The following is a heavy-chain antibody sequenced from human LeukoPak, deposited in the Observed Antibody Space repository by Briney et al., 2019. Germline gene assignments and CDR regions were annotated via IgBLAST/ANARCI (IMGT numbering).Heavy chain of an antibody. CDR3: AKGTLEWLEDAWYFDL. CDR2: ISGSGGST. V-gene: IGHV3-23*01. J-gene: IGHJ2*01. CDR1: GVTFSSYA. D-gene: IGHD3-3*01. Sequence: PGGSLRLSCAASGVTFSSYAMSWVRQAPGKGLEWVSAISGSGGSTYYADSVKGRFTISRDNSKNTLYLQMNSLRAEDTALYYCAKGTLEWLEDAWYFDLWGRGTLVTVSS.